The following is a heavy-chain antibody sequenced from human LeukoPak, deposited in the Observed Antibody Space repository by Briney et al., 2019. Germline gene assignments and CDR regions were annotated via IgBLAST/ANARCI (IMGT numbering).Heavy chain of an antibody. J-gene: IGHJ4*02. V-gene: IGHV1-69*02. CDR1: GYTFTGYY. CDR3: ARLMVAANIGYCSGGSCYSSDY. Sequence: SVKVSCKASGYTFTGYYMHWVRQAPGQGLEWMGRIIPILGIANYAQKFQGRVTITADKSTSTAYMELSSLRSEDTAVYYCARLMVAANIGYCSGGSCYSSDYWGRGTLVTVSS. CDR2: IIPILGIA. D-gene: IGHD2-15*01.